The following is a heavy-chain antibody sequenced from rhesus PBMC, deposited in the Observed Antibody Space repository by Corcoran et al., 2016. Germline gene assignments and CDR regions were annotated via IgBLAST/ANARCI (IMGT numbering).Heavy chain of an antibody. D-gene: IGHD3-9*01. Sequence: QLQLQESGSGLVKPSETLSVTCAVSGGSISSSYWSWIRQAPGKGLEWIGYSYGGGSSPNYNPSHKRRVTLSVDTSNNQHSLKLSSVAAADTAVYYCASGYYEDDYGPFDYWGQGVLVTVSS. V-gene: IGHV4-169*02. CDR3: ASGYYEDDYGPFDY. CDR2: SYGGGSSP. CDR1: GGSISSSY. J-gene: IGHJ4*01.